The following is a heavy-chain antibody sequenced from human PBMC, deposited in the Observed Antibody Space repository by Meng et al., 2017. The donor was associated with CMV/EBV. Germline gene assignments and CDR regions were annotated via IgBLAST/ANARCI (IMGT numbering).Heavy chain of an antibody. Sequence: GGSLRLSCAASGFTFSSYESNWVRQAPGQGLEWVSYISSSGDTTYYADSVRGRFTISRDNARNSLFLQMNSLRAEDTAVYYCARGKFYYDSSGYYAFYHWGQGTRVTVSS. V-gene: IGHV3-48*03. CDR1: GFTFSSYE. CDR2: ISSSGDTT. D-gene: IGHD3-22*01. CDR3: ARGKFYYDSSGYYAFYH. J-gene: IGHJ5*02.